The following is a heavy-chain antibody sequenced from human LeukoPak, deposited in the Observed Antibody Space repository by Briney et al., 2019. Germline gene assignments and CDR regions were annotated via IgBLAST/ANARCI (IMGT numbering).Heavy chain of an antibody. CDR3: ATVPFLTGYYKLDY. CDR1: GGTFSSYA. CDR2: FDPEDGET. V-gene: IGHV1-24*01. Sequence: ASVKVSCKASGGTFSSYAISWVRQAPGKGLEWMGGFDPEDGETIYAQKFQGRVTMTEDTSTDTAYMELSSLRSEDTAVYYCATVPFLTGYYKLDYWGQGTLVTVSS. J-gene: IGHJ4*02. D-gene: IGHD3-9*01.